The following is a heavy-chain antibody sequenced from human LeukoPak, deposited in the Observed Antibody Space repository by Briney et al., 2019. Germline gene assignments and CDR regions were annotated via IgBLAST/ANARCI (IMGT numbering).Heavy chain of an antibody. CDR2: ISSSGSTI. CDR1: GFTFSSYE. J-gene: IGHJ4*02. Sequence: PGGSLRLSCAASGFTFSSYEMNWVRQAPGKGLEWVSYISSSGSTIYYADSVKGRFTISRDNAKNSLYLQMNGLRAEDTAVYYCARGGDFLYYFDYWGQGTLVTVSS. D-gene: IGHD2-21*02. V-gene: IGHV3-48*03. CDR3: ARGGDFLYYFDY.